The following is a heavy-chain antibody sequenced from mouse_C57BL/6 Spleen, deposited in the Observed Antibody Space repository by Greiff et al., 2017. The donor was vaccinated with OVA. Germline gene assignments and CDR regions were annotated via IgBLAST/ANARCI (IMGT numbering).Heavy chain of an antibody. Sequence: LVESGAELVKPGASVKISCKASGYAFSSYWMNWVKQRPGKGLEWIGQIYPGDGDTNYNGKFKGKATLTADKSSSTAYMQLSSLTSEDSAVYFCARCYYGSSYDYYAMDYWGQGTSVTVSS. CDR3: ARCYYGSSYDYYAMDY. J-gene: IGHJ4*01. CDR2: IYPGDGDT. CDR1: GYAFSSYW. D-gene: IGHD1-1*01. V-gene: IGHV1-80*01.